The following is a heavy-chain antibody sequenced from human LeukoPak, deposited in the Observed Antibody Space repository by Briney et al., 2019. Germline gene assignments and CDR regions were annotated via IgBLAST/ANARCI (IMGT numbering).Heavy chain of an antibody. Sequence: SETLSLTCTVSGYSISSGYYWGWIRQPPGKGLGWIGSIYYSGSTYYNPSLKSRGTISVDTSKNQFSLKLSSVTAADTAVYYCAREVREMATSKYYYYYMDVWGKGTTATVSS. CDR3: AREVREMATSKYYYYYMDV. V-gene: IGHV4-38-2*02. CDR2: IYYSGST. J-gene: IGHJ6*03. CDR1: GYSISSGYY. D-gene: IGHD5-24*01.